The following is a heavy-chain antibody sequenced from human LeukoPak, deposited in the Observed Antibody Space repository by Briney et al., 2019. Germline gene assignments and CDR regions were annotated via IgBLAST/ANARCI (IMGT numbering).Heavy chain of an antibody. V-gene: IGHV4-59*01. CDR1: GGSISSYY. CDR3: VRGFYSPHY. Sequence: PSETLSLTCTVSGGSISSYYWSWIRQPPGKGLEWIGYIYYSGSTNHNPSLKSRVTISVDTSKNQFSLTLSSVTAADAAVYYCVRGFYSPHYWGQGTLVTVSS. J-gene: IGHJ4*02. D-gene: IGHD4-11*01. CDR2: IYYSGST.